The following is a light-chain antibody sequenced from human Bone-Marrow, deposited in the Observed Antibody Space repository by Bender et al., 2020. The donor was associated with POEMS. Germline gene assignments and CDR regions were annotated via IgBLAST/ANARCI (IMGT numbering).Light chain of an antibody. Sequence: QSVLTQPPSASGTPGQRVTISCSGGSIARNPTNWYQQLPATAPRLFIYADDRRPSGVPSRFSASKSGSSASLAISGLQSEDAADYDCAAWDDRLNAWLFGGGTKLTVL. CDR2: ADD. CDR3: AAWDDRLNAWL. CDR1: SIARNP. J-gene: IGLJ3*02. V-gene: IGLV1-44*01.